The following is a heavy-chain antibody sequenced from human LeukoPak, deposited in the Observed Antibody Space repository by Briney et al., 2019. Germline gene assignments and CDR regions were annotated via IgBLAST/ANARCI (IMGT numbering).Heavy chain of an antibody. V-gene: IGHV4-59*01. CDR3: ARGFYDSSGYSNCFDP. CDR2: IYYTGTT. J-gene: IGHJ5*02. Sequence: SETLSPTCTVSGDSISSSYWSWIRQPPGKTLEWIGYIYYTGTTNYNPSLKSRVTMSIDTSKNHFSLNLNSVTTADTAVYYCARGFYDSSGYSNCFDPWGQGTLVTV. D-gene: IGHD3-22*01. CDR1: GDSISSSY.